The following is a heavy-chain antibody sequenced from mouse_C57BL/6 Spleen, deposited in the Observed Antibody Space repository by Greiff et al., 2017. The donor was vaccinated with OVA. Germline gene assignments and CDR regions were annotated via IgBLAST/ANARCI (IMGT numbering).Heavy chain of an antibody. D-gene: IGHD1-1*01. Sequence: EVNVVESGGGLVKPGGSLKLSCAASGFTFSDYGMHWVRQAPEKGLEWVAYISSGSSTIYYADTVKGRFAISRDNAKNTLLLQMTSLRSEDTAMYYCAREIITTVVATDWYIDGWGTGTTVTVSS. V-gene: IGHV5-17*01. CDR3: AREIITTVVATDWYIDG. CDR1: GFTFSDYG. CDR2: ISSGSSTI. J-gene: IGHJ1*03.